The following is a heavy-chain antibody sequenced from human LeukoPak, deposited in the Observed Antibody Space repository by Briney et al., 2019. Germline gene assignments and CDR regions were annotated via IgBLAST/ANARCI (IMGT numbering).Heavy chain of an antibody. CDR3: ARQGDSGRSYDY. V-gene: IGHV4-30-2*01. D-gene: IGHD3-22*01. Sequence: SQTLSLTCAVSGGSISSGGYSWSWIRQPPGKGLGWIGYIYHSGSTYYNPSLKSRVTISVDRSKNQFSLNLRSVTAADTAVYFCARQGDSGRSYDYWGQGTLVTVSS. CDR2: IYHSGST. J-gene: IGHJ4*02. CDR1: GGSISSGGYS.